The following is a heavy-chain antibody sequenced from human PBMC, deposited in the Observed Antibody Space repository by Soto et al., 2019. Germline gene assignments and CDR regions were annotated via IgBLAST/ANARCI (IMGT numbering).Heavy chain of an antibody. CDR3: ARDTSSTSYYYYGMDV. D-gene: IGHD2-2*01. CDR1: GFTFSSYA. J-gene: IGHJ6*02. V-gene: IGHV3-30-3*01. CDR2: ISYDGSNK. Sequence: XGSLRLSCAASGFTFSSYAMHWVRQAAGKGLEWVAVISYDGSNKYYADSVKGRFTISRDNSKNTLYLQMKSLRAEDTAVYYCARDTSSTSYYYYGMDVWCQGTTVAVS.